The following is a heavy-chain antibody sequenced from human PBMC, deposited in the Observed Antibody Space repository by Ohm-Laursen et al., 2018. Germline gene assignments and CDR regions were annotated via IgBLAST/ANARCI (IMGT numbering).Heavy chain of an antibody. V-gene: IGHV3-66*01. J-gene: IGHJ4*02. D-gene: IGHD5-18*01. CDR1: GFSVSNNY. CDR3: ARTWIQLWSLSPLDY. Sequence: GSLRLSCAASGFSVSNNYLIWVRQAPGKGLEWVSLIYSGDSAYYADSVTGRFTISRDSSKNTLFLQMNSLRADDTAVYYCARTWIQLWSLSPLDYWDQGTLVTVSS. CDR2: IYSGDSA.